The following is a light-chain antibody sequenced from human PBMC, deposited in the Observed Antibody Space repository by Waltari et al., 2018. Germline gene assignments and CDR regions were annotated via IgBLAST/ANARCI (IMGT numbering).Light chain of an antibody. Sequence: EIVLTQSPGTLSLSPGDRATLSCRASQSISRTLVWYQKKPGQAPRLLIYAASTRATGIPDRFSGSGSGTDFSLTISRLEPEDFAEYYCQHYLRLPVTFGQGTKVEIK. CDR1: QSISRT. V-gene: IGKV3-20*01. CDR2: AAS. J-gene: IGKJ1*01. CDR3: QHYLRLPVT.